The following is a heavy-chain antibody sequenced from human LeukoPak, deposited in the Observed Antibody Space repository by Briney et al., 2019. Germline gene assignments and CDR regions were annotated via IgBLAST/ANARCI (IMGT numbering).Heavy chain of an antibody. V-gene: IGHV1-24*01. J-gene: IGHJ4*02. D-gene: IGHD3-10*01. CDR1: GYTLTELS. Sequence: ASVKVSCKVSGYTLTELSMHWVRQAPGKGLEWMGGFDPEDGETIYAQKFQGRVTMTEDTSTDTAYMELSSLRSEDTAVCYCATWFGELSGLGYWGQGTLVTVSS. CDR3: ATWFGELSGLGY. CDR2: FDPEDGET.